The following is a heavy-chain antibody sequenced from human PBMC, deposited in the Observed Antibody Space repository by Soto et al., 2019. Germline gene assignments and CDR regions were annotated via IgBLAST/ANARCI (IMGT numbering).Heavy chain of an antibody. V-gene: IGHV4-39*01. J-gene: IGHJ5*02. D-gene: IGHD3-10*01. CDR1: GGSLSSSDYY. CDR2: MSYTANT. CDR3: ARHKNDYGSFNLFDP. Sequence: QPQLQESGPGQVRPSETLSLTCTVSGGSLSSSDYYWGWIRQSPGMGLQWMGFMSYTANTYYNPSLKSPATISVDPSNNQFTVRLSPVTAADTAVYYCARHKNDYGSFNLFDPWGQGTPVTVSS.